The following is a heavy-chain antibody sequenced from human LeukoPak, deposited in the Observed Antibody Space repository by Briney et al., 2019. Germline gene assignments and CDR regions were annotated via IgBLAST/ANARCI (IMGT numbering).Heavy chain of an antibody. J-gene: IGHJ4*02. CDR2: IYHSGST. V-gene: IGHV4-38-2*01. CDR3: ARQWKSTGFDY. CDR1: GYSISSGYY. D-gene: IGHD1-1*01. Sequence: SETLSLTCAVSGYSISSGYYWGWIRQPPGKGLEWIGSIYHSGSTHYNSSLKSRITISVDTSKNQFSLKLTSVTAADTAMYYCARQWKSTGFDYWGQGTLVTVSS.